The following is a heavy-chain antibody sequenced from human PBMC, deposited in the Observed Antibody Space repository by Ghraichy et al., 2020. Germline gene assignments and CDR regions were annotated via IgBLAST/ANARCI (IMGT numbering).Heavy chain of an antibody. Sequence: SCAASGFTFNAYAMHWVRQAPGKGLEWVAFIRYDGSNRYYADSVKGRFTVSRDNSENTLFLQMDSLTAEDTAVYYCAKASKYSTGQYFDFWGQGTLVTVSS. D-gene: IGHD2-8*02. J-gene: IGHJ4*02. CDR3: AKASKYSTGQYFDF. CDR2: IRYDGSNR. CDR1: GFTFNAYA. V-gene: IGHV3-30*02.